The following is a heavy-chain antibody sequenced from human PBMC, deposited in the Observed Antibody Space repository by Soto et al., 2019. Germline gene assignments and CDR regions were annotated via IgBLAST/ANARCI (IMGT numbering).Heavy chain of an antibody. CDR3: ARTNGAGSYYNY. CDR2: VYPGVYDT. D-gene: IGHD3-10*01. Sequence: GESLKISCKGSGYSFTTYWIGWVRQMPGKGMEWMGIVYPGVYDTRYSPSFQGHVTISADKSSSTAYLQWSSLRASDTAIYYCARTNGAGSYYNYWGQGTLVTVS. V-gene: IGHV5-51*01. CDR1: GYSFTTYW. J-gene: IGHJ4*02.